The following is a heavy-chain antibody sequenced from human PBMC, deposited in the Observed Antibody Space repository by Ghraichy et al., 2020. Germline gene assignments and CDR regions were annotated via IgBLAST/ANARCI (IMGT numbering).Heavy chain of an antibody. Sequence: GESLNISCKGSGYSFTSYWIGWVRQMPGKGLEWMGIIYPGDSDTRYSPSFQGQVTISADKSISTAYLQWSSLKASDTAMYYCARPGYYGSGSYLPESRDAFDIWGQGTMVTVSS. CDR3: ARPGYYGSGSYLPESRDAFDI. D-gene: IGHD3-10*01. J-gene: IGHJ3*02. V-gene: IGHV5-51*01. CDR1: GYSFTSYW. CDR2: IYPGDSDT.